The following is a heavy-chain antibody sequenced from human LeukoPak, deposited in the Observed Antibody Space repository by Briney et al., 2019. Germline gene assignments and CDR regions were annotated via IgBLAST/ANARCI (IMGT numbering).Heavy chain of an antibody. CDR1: GINFADYA. Sequence: GGSLRLSCVVSGINFADYAMHWVRQPPGKGLEWVSLISADGGSTFSADSVKGRFSISRDNSKNSLYLQMNSLRSEDTAMYYCAKESGKFDYWGQGTLVAVSP. CDR3: AKESGKFDY. V-gene: IGHV3-43*02. CDR2: ISADGGST. J-gene: IGHJ4*02.